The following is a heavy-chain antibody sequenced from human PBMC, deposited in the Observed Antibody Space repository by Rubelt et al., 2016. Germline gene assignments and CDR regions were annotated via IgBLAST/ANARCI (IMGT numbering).Heavy chain of an antibody. D-gene: IGHD3-10*01. CDR2: IYYSGST. Sequence: QVQLQESGPGLVKPSQTLSLTCAVSGGSISSGGYSWSWIRQPPGKGLEWIGYIYYSGSTYYNPSLKSRVTISVDTSKNQFSLKLSSVTAADTAVYYCARVVRSGSYKYNWFDPWGQGTLVTVSS. V-gene: IGHV4-30-4*07. J-gene: IGHJ5*02. CDR1: GGSISSGGYS. CDR3: ARVVRSGSYKYNWFDP.